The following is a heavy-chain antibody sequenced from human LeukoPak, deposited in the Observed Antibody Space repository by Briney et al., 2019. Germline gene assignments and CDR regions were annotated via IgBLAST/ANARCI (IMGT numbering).Heavy chain of an antibody. V-gene: IGHV1-2*02. CDR1: GYTFTGYY. Sequence: ASVKVSCKASGYTFTGYYMHWVRQAPGQGVEWMGWINPNSGGTNYAQKFQGRVTMTRDTSISTAYMELSRLRSDDTAVYYCARDALGYCSGGSCYFDYWGQGTLVTVSS. CDR3: ARDALGYCSGGSCYFDY. J-gene: IGHJ4*02. CDR2: INPNSGGT. D-gene: IGHD2-15*01.